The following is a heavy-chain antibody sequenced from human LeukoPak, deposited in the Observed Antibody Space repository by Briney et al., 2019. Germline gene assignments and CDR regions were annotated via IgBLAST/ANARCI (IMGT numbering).Heavy chain of an antibody. CDR2: INPNSGGT. CDR3: ARAPHPAKLDY. V-gene: IGHV1-2*04. J-gene: IGHJ4*02. Sequence: GSSVKVSCKASGGTFSSYAISWVRQAPGQGLEWMGWINPNSGGTNYAQKFQGWVTMTRDTSISTAYMELSRLRSDDTAVYYCARAPHPAKLDYWGQGTLVTVSS. CDR1: GGTFSSYA.